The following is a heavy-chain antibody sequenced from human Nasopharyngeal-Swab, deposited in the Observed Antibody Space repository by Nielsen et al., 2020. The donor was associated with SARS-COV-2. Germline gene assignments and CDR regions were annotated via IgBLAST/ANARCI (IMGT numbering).Heavy chain of an antibody. V-gene: IGHV4-34*01. CDR3: ARGYSRLSY. CDR1: GGSFSGYY. Sequence: SETLSLTCAVYGGSFSGYYWNWIRQAPGKGLEWIGEINHSGSTNYNPSLKSRVTISVDPSKNQFSLKLSSVTAADTAVYYCARGYSRLSYWGQGTLVTVSS. J-gene: IGHJ4*02. D-gene: IGHD6-13*01. CDR2: INHSGST.